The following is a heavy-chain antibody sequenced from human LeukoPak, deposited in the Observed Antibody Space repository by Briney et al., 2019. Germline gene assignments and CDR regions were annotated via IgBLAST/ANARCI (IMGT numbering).Heavy chain of an antibody. CDR1: GFTFSGYP. CDR3: ARESYYDTNTQDF. Sequence: GGSLRLSCAASGFTFSGYPMHWVRQAPGKGLEWVAFISNDGSNTYYADSMKGRFTISRDNSKSTLYLQINNLRTEDTAIYFCARESYYDTNTQDFWGQGTLVTVSS. J-gene: IGHJ4*02. V-gene: IGHV3-30-3*01. D-gene: IGHD3-22*01. CDR2: ISNDGSNT.